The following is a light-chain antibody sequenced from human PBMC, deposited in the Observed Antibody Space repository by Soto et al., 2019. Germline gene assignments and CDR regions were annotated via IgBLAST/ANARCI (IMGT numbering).Light chain of an antibody. J-gene: IGKJ1*01. V-gene: IGKV1-13*02. Sequence: AIQLTQSPSSLSASVGDRVTITCRASQGISSGLAWYQQKPGKAPKLLIYDVSSLETVVPSRFSGTGSGTDFTLTISSLQPEDFATYYCQQFYSYPRTFGQGTKVE. CDR3: QQFYSYPRT. CDR2: DVS. CDR1: QGISSG.